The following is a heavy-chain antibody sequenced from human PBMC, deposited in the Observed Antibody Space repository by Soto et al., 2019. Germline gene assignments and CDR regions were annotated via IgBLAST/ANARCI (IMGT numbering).Heavy chain of an antibody. D-gene: IGHD1-1*01. CDR3: ARGMYMAWCDP. CDR2: ISAYNGNS. J-gene: IGHJ5*02. CDR1: GYNFIGYG. V-gene: IGHV1-18*01. Sequence: VQSVAEVKKPGASVKVSCKASGYNFIGYGITWVRQAPGQGLEWMGWISAYNGNSNYAQSLQDRVTMTTDSSTATAYLELRSLRPDDTAVYFCARGMYMAWCDPWGQGTPVTVSS.